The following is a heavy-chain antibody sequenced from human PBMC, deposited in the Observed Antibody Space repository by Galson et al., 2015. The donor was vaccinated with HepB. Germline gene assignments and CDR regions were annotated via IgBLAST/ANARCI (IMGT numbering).Heavy chain of an antibody. CDR1: GFTFSRNG. D-gene: IGHD1-26*01. V-gene: IGHV3-30*02. Sequence: SLRLSCAASGFTFSRNGMHWVRQALGKGLEWVAYIRRDATDKYYADSVKGRISISRDTSTNTLYLQMYNLRTEDTAVYYCAKDFQWGQDFWGQGTLVTVSS. CDR3: AKDFQWGQDF. J-gene: IGHJ4*02. CDR2: IRRDATDK.